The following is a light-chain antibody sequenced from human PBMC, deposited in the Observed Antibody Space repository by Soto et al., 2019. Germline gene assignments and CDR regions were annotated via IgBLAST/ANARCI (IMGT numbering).Light chain of an antibody. V-gene: IGKV3-20*01. CDR3: KEYGISRLFT. Sequence: IVLTQSPGTLSLSPGERATLSCRTSQSVISAYFAGYQQKPGQAPMLLMYGAASRATGVPDRFSGSGSGTDFTTTISRLEPEDYAVYYSKEYGISRLFTLGGGTTVDI. CDR1: QSVISAY. CDR2: GAA. J-gene: IGKJ4*02.